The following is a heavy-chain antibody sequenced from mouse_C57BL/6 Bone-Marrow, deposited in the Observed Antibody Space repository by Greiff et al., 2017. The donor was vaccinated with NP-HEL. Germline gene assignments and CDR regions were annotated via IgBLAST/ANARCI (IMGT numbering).Heavy chain of an antibody. CDR2: INPNNGGT. Sequence: VQLQQSGPELVKPGASVKMSCKASGYTFTDYNMHWVKQSHGKSLEWIGYINPNNGGTSYNQKFKGKATLTVNKSSSTAYMELRSLTSEDSAVYYCARRGWDGGYAMDYWGQGTSVTVSS. V-gene: IGHV1-22*01. CDR1: GYTFTDYN. D-gene: IGHD4-1*01. J-gene: IGHJ4*01. CDR3: ARRGWDGGYAMDY.